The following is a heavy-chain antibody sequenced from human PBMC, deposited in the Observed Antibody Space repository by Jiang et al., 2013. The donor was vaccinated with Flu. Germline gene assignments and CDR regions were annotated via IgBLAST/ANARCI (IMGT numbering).Heavy chain of an antibody. CDR1: GESFRGYY. D-gene: IGHD4-11*01. CDR3: WRIKTSVITFFSDDSDMDV. V-gene: IGHV4-34*01. J-gene: IGHJ6*02. Sequence: LLKPSETLSLTCDIFGESFRGYYWNWIRQSPTMGLEWIGEVNPDGNTNYNPSLKSRVSISIDTSDNQLSLQLTSVTAADTAVYYCWRIKTSVITFFSDDSDMDVWGRGTTVTVS. CDR2: VNPDGNT.